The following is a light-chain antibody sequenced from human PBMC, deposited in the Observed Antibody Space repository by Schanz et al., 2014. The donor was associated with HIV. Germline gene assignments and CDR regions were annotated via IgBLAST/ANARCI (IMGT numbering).Light chain of an antibody. V-gene: IGLV2-14*03. CDR3: YSYAGSSTFGDVV. CDR2: DVS. J-gene: IGLJ2*01. Sequence: QSVLTQPASVSGSPGQSITISCTGASGDIGAYKSVSWYQQHPGKAPKLMIYDVSNRPSGVSSRFSGSKSGNTASLTISGLQAEDEADYYCYSYAGSSTFGDVVFGGGTKLTVL. CDR1: SGDIGAYKS.